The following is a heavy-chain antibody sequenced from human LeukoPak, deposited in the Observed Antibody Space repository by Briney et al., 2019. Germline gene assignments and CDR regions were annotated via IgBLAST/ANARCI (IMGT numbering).Heavy chain of an antibody. CDR3: ARGVPTGVDYFDY. V-gene: IGHV3-7*01. J-gene: IGHJ4*02. CDR1: GFTFSNYW. Sequence: GGSLRLSCAASGFTFSNYWMTWVRQAPGRGLEWVAVIKQDGSDKYYVDSVKGRFTISRDNAKNSLYLQMNSLRAEDTAVYYCARGVPTGVDYFDYWGQGTLVTVSS. CDR2: IKQDGSDK. D-gene: IGHD2-8*02.